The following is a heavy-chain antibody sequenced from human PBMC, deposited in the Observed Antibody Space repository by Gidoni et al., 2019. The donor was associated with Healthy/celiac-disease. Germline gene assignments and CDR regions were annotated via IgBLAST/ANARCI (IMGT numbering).Heavy chain of an antibody. V-gene: IGHV4-31*03. CDR2: IYYSGST. Sequence: QVQLQESGPGLVTPSQTLSLTCTVSGGSISSGGYYWSWIRQHPGKGLEWIGYIYYSGSTYYNPSLKSRVTISVDTSKNQFSLKLSSVTAADTAVYYCAREVYYYDSSGYYFSMSWFDPWGQGTLVTVSS. J-gene: IGHJ5*02. CDR3: AREVYYYDSSGYYFSMSWFDP. CDR1: GGSISSGGYY. D-gene: IGHD3-22*01.